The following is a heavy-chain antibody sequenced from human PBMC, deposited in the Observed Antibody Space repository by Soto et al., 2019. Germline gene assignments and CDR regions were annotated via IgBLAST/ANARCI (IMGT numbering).Heavy chain of an antibody. CDR1: GYSFTCNS. CDR3: ARGTLRPMGCFDP. CDR2: INANNGGT. D-gene: IGHD3-10*01. V-gene: IGHV1-18*04. J-gene: IGHJ5*02. Sequence: ASVKGSCKASGYSFTCNSMHWVRQAPGQGLEWMGWINANNGGTNYAQRLQGRVTMTTDTSTSTAYMELRSLRSDDTAVYYRARGTLRPMGCFDPWGQGTLVTVSS.